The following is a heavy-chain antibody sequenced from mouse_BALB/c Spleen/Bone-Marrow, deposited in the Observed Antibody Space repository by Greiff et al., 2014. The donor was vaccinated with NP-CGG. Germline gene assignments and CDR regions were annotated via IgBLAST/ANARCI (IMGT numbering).Heavy chain of an antibody. CDR2: INPNNGGT. V-gene: IGHV1-18*01. CDR3: ARGGRWLPTFDY. Sequence: VQLKESGPELVKPGASVKISCKTSGYTFTEYTMHWVKQSHGKSLEWIGSINPNNGGTTYNQKFKGKATLTVDKSSSTAYMELRSLTPEDSAVYFCARGGRWLPTFDYWGQGTTLTVSS. CDR1: GYTFTEYT. J-gene: IGHJ2*01. D-gene: IGHD2-3*01.